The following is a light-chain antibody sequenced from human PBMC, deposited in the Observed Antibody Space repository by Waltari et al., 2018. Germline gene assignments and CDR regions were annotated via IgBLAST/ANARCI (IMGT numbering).Light chain of an antibody. CDR3: QQYDTPLT. J-gene: IGKJ4*01. Sequence: DIQMTQSPSSLSASVGDRVTITCQANQDIYNSLNWYQQKPGKAPNLLFYGASNLEPGVPVRFSGSGSGSHFTFTISSLQPYDFATYYCQQYDTPLTFGGGTKVAIK. CDR2: GAS. CDR1: QDIYNS. V-gene: IGKV1-33*01.